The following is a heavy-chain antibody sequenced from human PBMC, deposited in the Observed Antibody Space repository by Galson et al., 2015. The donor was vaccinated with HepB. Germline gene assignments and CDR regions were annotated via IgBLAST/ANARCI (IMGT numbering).Heavy chain of an antibody. J-gene: IGHJ6*02. V-gene: IGHV3-48*01. CDR2: ISPGGTK. D-gene: IGHD6-25*01. CDR1: GFSFISHS. Sequence: SLRLSCAASGFSFISHSMNWVRHSPGKGLEWLAHISPGGTKYYADSGRGRFTISRDNAQKPMYLHISSLRVEDTGIYYCARNPASYDYYNMDVWGQGTPVTVSS. CDR3: ARNPASYDYYNMDV.